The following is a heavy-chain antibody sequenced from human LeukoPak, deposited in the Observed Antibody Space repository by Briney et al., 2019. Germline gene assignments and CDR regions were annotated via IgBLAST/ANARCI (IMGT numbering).Heavy chain of an antibody. Sequence: GGSLRLSCAASGFTFSNYAMTWFRQAPGKGLEWVSGITGSGISTYYADSVKGRFTISRDNSKNTLYLQMNTLRAEDTAIYYCAKDNTKTTIDAFDIWGQGTVVTVSS. J-gene: IGHJ3*02. V-gene: IGHV3-23*01. D-gene: IGHD4-17*01. CDR1: GFTFSNYA. CDR2: ITGSGIST. CDR3: AKDNTKTTIDAFDI.